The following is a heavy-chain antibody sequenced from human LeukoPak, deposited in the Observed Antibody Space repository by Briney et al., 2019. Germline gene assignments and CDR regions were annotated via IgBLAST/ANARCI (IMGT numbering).Heavy chain of an antibody. Sequence: SETLSLTCTDSGGSIRSSSYYWGWVRQPPGKGLEWIANVYHSGSTSSNPSLTGRVTISVDTSKNQFSLKLSSVTAADTAVYYCARYLREKYTWLRLVGNWFDPWGQGTLVTVSS. J-gene: IGHJ5*02. CDR1: GGSIRSSSYY. CDR2: VYHSGST. D-gene: IGHD5-12*01. V-gene: IGHV4-61*05. CDR3: ARYLREKYTWLRLVGNWFDP.